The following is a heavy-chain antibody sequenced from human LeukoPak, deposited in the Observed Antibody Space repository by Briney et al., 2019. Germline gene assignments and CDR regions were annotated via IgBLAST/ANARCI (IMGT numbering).Heavy chain of an antibody. Sequence: GGSLRLSCAASGFTFSKYWMLWVRQAPGKGLESVSRINTDGTVTTYADSVKGRFTVSRDNADNTMFLQMNSVRDEDTAVYYCVRGQTIDYWGQGTLVTVTS. CDR2: INTDGTVT. J-gene: IGHJ4*02. CDR1: GFTFSKYW. V-gene: IGHV3-74*01. D-gene: IGHD4-17*01. CDR3: VRGQTIDY.